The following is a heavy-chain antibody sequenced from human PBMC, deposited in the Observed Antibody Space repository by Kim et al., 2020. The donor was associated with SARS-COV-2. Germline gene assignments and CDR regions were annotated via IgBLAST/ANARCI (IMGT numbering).Heavy chain of an antibody. V-gene: IGHV3-30*18. D-gene: IGHD2-15*01. CDR2: ISYDGSNK. CDR1: GFTFRNYG. CDR3: AKGGGPYCSGGNCYSHYFDY. Sequence: GGSLRLSCAASGFTFRNYGMHWVRQAPGKGLEWVAVISYDGSNKYYADSVKGRFTISRDNSKNTLYLQMNSLRAEDTAVYYCAKGGGPYCSGGNCYSHYFDYWGQGTLVTVSS. J-gene: IGHJ4*02.